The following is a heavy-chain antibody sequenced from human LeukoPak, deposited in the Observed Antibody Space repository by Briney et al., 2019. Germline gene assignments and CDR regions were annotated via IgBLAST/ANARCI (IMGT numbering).Heavy chain of an antibody. D-gene: IGHD1-26*01. J-gene: IGHJ4*02. CDR2: ISSSSSYI. Sequence: PGGSLRLSCAASGFTFSSYSMNWVRQAPGKGLEWVSSISSSSSYIYYADSVKGRFTISRDNAKNSLYLQMNSLRAEDTAVYYCARRLVGATYYFDYWGQGTLVTVSS. CDR3: ARRLVGATYYFDY. CDR1: GFTFSSYS. V-gene: IGHV3-21*01.